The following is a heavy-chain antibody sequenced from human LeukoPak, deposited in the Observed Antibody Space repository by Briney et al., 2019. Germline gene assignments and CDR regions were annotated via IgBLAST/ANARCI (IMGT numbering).Heavy chain of an antibody. D-gene: IGHD2-8*01. Sequence: GGSVRLSCAASGFTFSSYDMHWVRQGTGKGLEWVSVIGPAGDTYYPGSVKGRFAISRENDKNSLYLQMNSLRAGDTAVYYCARSEAHGYRYFDLWGRGTLVIVSS. CDR3: ARSEAHGYRYFDL. J-gene: IGHJ2*01. CDR2: IGPAGDT. CDR1: GFTFSSYD. V-gene: IGHV3-13*04.